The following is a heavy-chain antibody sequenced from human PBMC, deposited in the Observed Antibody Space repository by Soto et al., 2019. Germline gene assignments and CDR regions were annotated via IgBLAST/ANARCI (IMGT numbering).Heavy chain of an antibody. CDR1: GFTFSSYW. J-gene: IGHJ3*02. V-gene: IGHV3-74*01. CDR2: INSDGSST. Sequence: LSLTCAASGFTFSSYWMHWVRQAPGKGLVWVSRINSDGSSTSYADSVKGRFTISRDNAKNTLYLQMNSLRAEDTAVYYCARDPPGYYGSGSYYNAFDIWGQGTMVTVSS. D-gene: IGHD3-10*01. CDR3: ARDPPGYYGSGSYYNAFDI.